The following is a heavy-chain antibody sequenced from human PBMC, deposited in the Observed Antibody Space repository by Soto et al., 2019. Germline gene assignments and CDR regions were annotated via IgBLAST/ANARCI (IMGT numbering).Heavy chain of an antibody. CDR2: IYDSGST. J-gene: IGHJ5*02. CDR3: ARQVPAAIRLGWFDP. D-gene: IGHD2-2*02. CDR1: GGSVSGYY. Sequence: SETLSLTCAVYGGSVSGYYWNWIRQPPGKELEWIGEIYDSGSTNYNPSLKSRVTMSVDKSKNQFSLKLSSVTAADTAVYYCARQVPAAIRLGWFDPWGQGTLVTVSS. V-gene: IGHV4-34*01.